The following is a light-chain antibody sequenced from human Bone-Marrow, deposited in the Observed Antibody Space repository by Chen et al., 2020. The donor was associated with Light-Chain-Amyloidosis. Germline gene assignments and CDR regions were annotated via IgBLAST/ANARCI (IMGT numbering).Light chain of an antibody. J-gene: IGKJ4*01. CDR3: QQFGTSPLT. CDR2: GSS. V-gene: IGKV3-20*01. Sequence: IVLTQSPGTLSLSPGEGANLSCRASQTISSNYLTWYQQKCGQAPRLLIYGSSSRATGIPDGFNGSGCGTDFTRTVNGLEPEDFAMYYWQQFGTSPLTFRGGSKVEIK. CDR1: QTISSNY.